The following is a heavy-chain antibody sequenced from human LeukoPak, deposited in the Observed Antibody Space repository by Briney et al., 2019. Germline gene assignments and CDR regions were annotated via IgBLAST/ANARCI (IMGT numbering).Heavy chain of an antibody. Sequence: GGSLRLSCAASGFTFSSYAMSWVRQAPGKGLEWVSAISGSGGSTYYADSVKGRFTISRDNSKNTLYLQMNSLGAEDTAVYYCAKGTSSSPYYYYGMDVWGQGTTVTVSS. CDR2: ISGSGGST. CDR1: GFTFSSYA. V-gene: IGHV3-23*01. J-gene: IGHJ6*02. CDR3: AKGTSSSPYYYYGMDV. D-gene: IGHD6-13*01.